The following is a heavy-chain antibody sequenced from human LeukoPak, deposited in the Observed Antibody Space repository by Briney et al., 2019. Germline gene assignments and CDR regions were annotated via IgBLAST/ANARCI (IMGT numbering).Heavy chain of an antibody. V-gene: IGHV3-66*01. CDR2: IYSGGST. J-gene: IGHJ4*02. CDR1: GFTVSSNY. D-gene: IGHD6-13*01. Sequence: GGFLRLSCAASGFTVSSNYMSWVRQAPGKGLEWVSVIYSGGSTYYADSVKGRFTISRDNSKNTLYLQMNSLRAEDTAVYYCARIEDLSSSWYYFDYWGQGTPVTVSS. CDR3: ARIEDLSSSWYYFDY.